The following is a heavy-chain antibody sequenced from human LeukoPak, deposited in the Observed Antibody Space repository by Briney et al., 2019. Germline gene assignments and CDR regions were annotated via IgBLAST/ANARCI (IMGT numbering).Heavy chain of an antibody. Sequence: TGESLKISCKGSGYSFTSYWIGWVRQMPGKGLEWMGIIYPDDSDTRYSPSFQGQVTISADKSISTAYLQWRSLKASDTAMYYCARDRGSYLTYAFNMWGKGTMVTVSS. CDR3: ARDRGSYLTYAFNM. D-gene: IGHD1-26*01. CDR1: GYSFTSYW. CDR2: IYPDDSDT. V-gene: IGHV5-51*03. J-gene: IGHJ3*02.